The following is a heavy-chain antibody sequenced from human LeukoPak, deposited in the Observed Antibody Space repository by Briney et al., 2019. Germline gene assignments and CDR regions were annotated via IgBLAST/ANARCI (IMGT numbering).Heavy chain of an antibody. V-gene: IGHV4-59*01. J-gene: IGHJ4*02. D-gene: IGHD2/OR15-2a*01. CDR3: ARVHYSFYTYFDY. Sequence: SETLSLTCTVSGGSISSYCWSWIRQPPGKGLEWIGYIYYSGSTNYNPSLKSRVTISVDTSKNQFSLKLSSVTAADTAVYYCARVHYSFYTYFDYWGQGTLVTVSS. CDR2: IYYSGST. CDR1: GGSISSYC.